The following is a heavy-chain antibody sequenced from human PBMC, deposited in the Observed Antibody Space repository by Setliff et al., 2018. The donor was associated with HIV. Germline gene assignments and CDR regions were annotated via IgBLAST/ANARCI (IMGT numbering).Heavy chain of an antibody. CDR1: GGSISSHY. Sequence: SETLSLTCTVSGGSISSHYWSWIRQPPGKGLEWVGTIYQNGNTYYSPSLESRVSVSMDMSRNQFSVKLNSATAADTAVYYCARQAWHYDRDGYFIDYWGQGKLVTSPQ. CDR2: IYQNGNT. CDR3: ARQAWHYDRDGYFIDY. V-gene: IGHV4-59*08. D-gene: IGHD3-22*01. J-gene: IGHJ4*02.